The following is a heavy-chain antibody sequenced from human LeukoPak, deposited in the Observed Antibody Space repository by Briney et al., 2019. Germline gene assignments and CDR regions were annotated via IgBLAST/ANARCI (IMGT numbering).Heavy chain of an antibody. J-gene: IGHJ4*02. CDR2: INHSGST. V-gene: IGHV4-34*01. CDR1: GGSFSGYY. D-gene: IGHD1-26*01. Sequence: PSETLSLTCAVYGGSFSGYYWSWIRQPPGKGLEWIGEINHSGSTNYNPSLKSRVTISVDTSKNQFSLKPSSVTAADTAVYYCARTWDVAGFDYWGQGTLVTVSS. CDR3: ARTWDVAGFDY.